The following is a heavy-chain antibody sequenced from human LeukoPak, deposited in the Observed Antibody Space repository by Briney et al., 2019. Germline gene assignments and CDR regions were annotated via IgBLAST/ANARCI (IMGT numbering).Heavy chain of an antibody. J-gene: IGHJ4*02. Sequence: PGGSLRLSCAASGFTFSSYGMHWVRQAPGKGLEWVAVISYDGSNKYYADSVKGRFTISRDNSKNTLYLQMNSLRAEDTAVYYCAESFGYCSGGSCYYFDYWGQGTLVTVSS. CDR2: ISYDGSNK. D-gene: IGHD2-15*01. V-gene: IGHV3-30*18. CDR3: AESFGYCSGGSCYYFDY. CDR1: GFTFSSYG.